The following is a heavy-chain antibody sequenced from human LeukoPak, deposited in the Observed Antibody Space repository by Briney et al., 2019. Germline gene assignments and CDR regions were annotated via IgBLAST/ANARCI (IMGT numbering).Heavy chain of an antibody. D-gene: IGHD1-26*01. Sequence: PSETLSLTSTVSGGSVSNYYWSWIRQPPGKGLEWIGYISYSGSTNYNPSLKSRVTISVDTSKSQFSLKLYSVTAADAALYYCARGNSGSLYGTFYYYMAIWGKGTTVTVSS. V-gene: IGHV4-59*02. CDR1: GGSVSNYY. CDR3: ARGNSGSLYGTFYYYMAI. J-gene: IGHJ6*03. CDR2: ISYSGST.